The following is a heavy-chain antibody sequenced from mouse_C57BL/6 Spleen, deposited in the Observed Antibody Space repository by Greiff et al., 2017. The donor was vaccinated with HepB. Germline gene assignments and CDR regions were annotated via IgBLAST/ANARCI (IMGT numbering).Heavy chain of an antibody. CDR2: IDPEDGAT. CDR3: ARSDYDYDEVFAY. D-gene: IGHD2-4*01. J-gene: IGHJ3*01. V-gene: IGHV14-2*01. CDR1: GFNIKDYY. Sequence: VQLQQSGAELVKPGASVKLSCTASGFNIKDYYMHWVKQRTEQGLEWLGRIDPEDGATKYAPKFQGKATITADTSSNTAYLQLSSLTSEDTAVYYCARSDYDYDEVFAYWGQGTLVTVSA.